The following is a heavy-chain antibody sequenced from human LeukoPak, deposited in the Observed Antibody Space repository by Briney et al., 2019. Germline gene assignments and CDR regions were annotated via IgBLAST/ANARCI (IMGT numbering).Heavy chain of an antibody. Sequence: PGGSLRLSCTASGFTFGDYAMSWVRQAPGKGLEWVGFIRSKAYGGTTEYAASVKGRFTISRDDSKSIAYLQMNSLKTEDTAVYYCTRVAYDFWSGYYAGERYYYGMDVWGQGTTVTASS. CDR1: GFTFGDYA. D-gene: IGHD3-3*01. CDR2: IRSKAYGGTT. CDR3: TRVAYDFWSGYYAGERYYYGMDV. V-gene: IGHV3-49*04. J-gene: IGHJ6*02.